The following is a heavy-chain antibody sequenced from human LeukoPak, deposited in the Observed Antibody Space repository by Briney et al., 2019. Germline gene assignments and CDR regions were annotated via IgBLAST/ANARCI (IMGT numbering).Heavy chain of an antibody. J-gene: IGHJ4*02. Sequence: GGSLRLSCTASGFTFGDYAMSWVRQAPGKGLEWVGFIRSKAYGGTTEYAASVKGRFIISRDDSKSIAYLQMNSLKTEDTAVYYCTRSPSGWYNYWGQGTLVTVSS. D-gene: IGHD6-19*01. CDR1: GFTFGDYA. CDR2: IRSKAYGGTT. CDR3: TRSPSGWYNY. V-gene: IGHV3-49*04.